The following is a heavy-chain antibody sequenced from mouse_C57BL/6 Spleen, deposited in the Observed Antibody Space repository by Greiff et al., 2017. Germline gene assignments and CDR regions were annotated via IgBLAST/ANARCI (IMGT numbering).Heavy chain of an antibody. V-gene: IGHV1-53*01. Sequence: QVQLQQPGTELVKPGASVKLSCKASGYTFTSYWMHWVKQRPGPGLEWIGNINPSNGGTNYNEKFKSKATLTVDKSSSTAYMQLSSLTSEDSAVYYCASIYYDYDGTSYYAMDYWGQGTSVTVSS. J-gene: IGHJ4*01. CDR2: INPSNGGT. CDR3: ASIYYDYDGTSYYAMDY. CDR1: GYTFTSYW. D-gene: IGHD2-4*01.